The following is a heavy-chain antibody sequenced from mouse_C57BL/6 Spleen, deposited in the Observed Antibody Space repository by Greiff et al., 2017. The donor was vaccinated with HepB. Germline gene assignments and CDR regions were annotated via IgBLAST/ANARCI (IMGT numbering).Heavy chain of an antibody. CDR2: ISGGGGNT. J-gene: IGHJ3*01. CDR3: ARHAYYYGSSHFAY. CDR1: GFTFSSYT. V-gene: IGHV5-9*01. Sequence: EVKLVESGGGLVKPGGSLKLSCAASGFTFSSYTMSWVRQTPEKRLEWVATISGGGGNTYYPDSVKGRFTISRDNAKNTLYLQMSSLRSEDTALYYCARHAYYYGSSHFAYWGQGTLVTVSA. D-gene: IGHD1-1*01.